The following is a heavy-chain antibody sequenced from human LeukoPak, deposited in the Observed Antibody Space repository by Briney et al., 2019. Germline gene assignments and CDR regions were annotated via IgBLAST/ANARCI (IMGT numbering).Heavy chain of an antibody. CDR3: SKDHVELVRGVLDY. J-gene: IGHJ4*02. D-gene: IGHD3-10*01. CDR2: ISGSAGST. CDR1: GFTFSSYA. Sequence: PGGSLRLSCAASGFTFSSYAMSWVCQTPGKGLEWVSAISGSAGSTFYADSVKGRFTISRDNSKNTLYLQMNSLRAEDTAVYYCSKDHVELVRGVLDYWGQGTLVTVSS. V-gene: IGHV3-23*01.